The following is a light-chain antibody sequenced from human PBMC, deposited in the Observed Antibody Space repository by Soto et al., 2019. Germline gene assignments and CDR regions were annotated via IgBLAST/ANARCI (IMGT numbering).Light chain of an antibody. CDR3: TSYTISSTLV. J-gene: IGLJ2*01. CDR1: SSDVGGYDY. CDR2: EVS. V-gene: IGLV2-14*01. Sequence: QSALTQPASVSGSPGQSITISCTATSSDVGGYDYVSWYQQHPGKAPKLMIYEVSNRPSGVSNRFSGSKSGNTASLTISGLQAEDEDDYYCTSYTISSTLVFGGGTKLTVL.